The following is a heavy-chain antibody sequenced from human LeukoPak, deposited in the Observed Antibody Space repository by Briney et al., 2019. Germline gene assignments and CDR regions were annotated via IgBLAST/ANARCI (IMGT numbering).Heavy chain of an antibody. CDR2: IYYSGST. CDR1: GGSISSSSYY. J-gene: IGHJ4*02. D-gene: IGHD5-18*01. Sequence: SETQSLTCTVSGGSISSSSYYWGWIRQPPGKGLEWIGSIYYSGSTYYNPSLKSRVTISVDTSKNQFSLKLSSVTAADTAVYYCARIRGYSYGYRFYFDYWGQGTLVTVSS. CDR3: ARIRGYSYGYRFYFDY. V-gene: IGHV4-39*01.